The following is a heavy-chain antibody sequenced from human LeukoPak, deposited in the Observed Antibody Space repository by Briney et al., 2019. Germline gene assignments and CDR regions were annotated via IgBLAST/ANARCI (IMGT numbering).Heavy chain of an antibody. D-gene: IGHD3-3*01. CDR1: GYTFTDYY. V-gene: IGHV1-2*02. Sequence: ASVKVSCKASGYTFTDYYMHWVRQALGQGLEWMGWINPNSGATNYAQKFQGRVTMTRDSSISTAYMDLSRLRSDDTAVYHCARDRDAGVGVARDYYYMGVWGKGTSVTVSS. J-gene: IGHJ6*03. CDR3: ARDRDAGVGVARDYYYMGV. CDR2: INPNSGAT.